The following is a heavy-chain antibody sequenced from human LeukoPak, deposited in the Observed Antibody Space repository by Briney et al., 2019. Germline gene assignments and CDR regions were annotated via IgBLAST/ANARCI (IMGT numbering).Heavy chain of an antibody. D-gene: IGHD3-10*01. V-gene: IGHV3-30*02. J-gene: IGHJ4*02. Sequence: GGSLRLSCTASGFTFSSYGMHWLRQAPGKGLEWVAFIRYDESNKYYADSVQGRLTISRDNSKNTLYLQMNSLRAEDTAVYFCAKVPYDSGSHRFDYWGQGTLVTVSS. CDR2: IRYDESNK. CDR1: GFTFSSYG. CDR3: AKVPYDSGSHRFDY.